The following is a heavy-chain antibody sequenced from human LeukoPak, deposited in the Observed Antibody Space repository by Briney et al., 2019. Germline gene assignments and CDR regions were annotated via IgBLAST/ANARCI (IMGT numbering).Heavy chain of an antibody. CDR2: ISGDGGST. J-gene: IGHJ4*02. CDR1: GFTFDDYA. CDR3: AKDMWRFGELDYDY. Sequence: GGSLRLSCAASGFTFDDYAMHWVRQAPGKGLEWVSLISGDGGSTYYADSVKGRSTIPRDNSKNSLYLQMNSLRTEDTALYYCAKDMWRFGELDYDYWGQGTLVTVSS. D-gene: IGHD3-10*01. V-gene: IGHV3-43*02.